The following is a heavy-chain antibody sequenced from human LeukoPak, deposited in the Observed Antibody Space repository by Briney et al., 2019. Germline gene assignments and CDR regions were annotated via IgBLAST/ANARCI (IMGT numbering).Heavy chain of an antibody. J-gene: IGHJ4*02. CDR3: VRGPHIAAASY. CDR2: IRQDGSEK. CDR1: GFSFNNYR. D-gene: IGHD6-25*01. V-gene: IGHV3-7*03. Sequence: GGSLRLSCVASGFSFNNYRMTWVRQAPGKGLEWVANIRQDGSEKQYVDSVKGRFAISRDNAKKSLYLQINTLRAEDTAVYYCVRGPHIAAASYWGQGTLVTVSS.